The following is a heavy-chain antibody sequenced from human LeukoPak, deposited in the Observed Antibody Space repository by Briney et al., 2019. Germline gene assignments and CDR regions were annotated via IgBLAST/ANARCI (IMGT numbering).Heavy chain of an antibody. D-gene: IGHD3-3*01. CDR1: GDSISSNY. CDR3: ARELFGVADYFDY. J-gene: IGHJ4*02. CDR2: IYYSGST. Sequence: SETLSLTCTVSGDSISSNYWNWIRQPPGKGLEWIGSIYYSGSTDYNPSLKSRVTISVDTSKNQFSLKLSSVTAADTAVYYCARELFGVADYFDYWGQGTLVTVSS. V-gene: IGHV4-59*12.